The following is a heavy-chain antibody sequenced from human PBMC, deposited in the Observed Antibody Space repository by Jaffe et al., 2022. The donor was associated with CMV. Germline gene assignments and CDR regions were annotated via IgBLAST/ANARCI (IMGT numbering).Heavy chain of an antibody. CDR1: GYTFTSYA. J-gene: IGHJ4*02. CDR3: ARDVDYYGSGNELIDY. D-gene: IGHD3-10*01. V-gene: IGHV1-3*01. CDR2: INAGNGNT. Sequence: QVQLVQSGAEVKKPGASVKVSCKASGYTFTSYAMHWVRQAPGQRLEWMGWINAGNGNTKYSQKFQGRVTITRDTSASTAYMELSSLRSEDTAVYYCARDVDYYGSGNELIDYWGQGTLVTVSS.